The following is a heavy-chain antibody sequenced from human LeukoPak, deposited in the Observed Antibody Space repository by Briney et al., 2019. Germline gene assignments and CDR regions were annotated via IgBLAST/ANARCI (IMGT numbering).Heavy chain of an antibody. V-gene: IGHV4-34*12. J-gene: IGHJ3*02. CDR2: MIHSGST. D-gene: IGHD3-10*01. CDR3: AKSNGYGLGDI. Sequence: SETLSLTCAVYGESFSRYYWSWLRQPPGKGLEWIGEMIHSGSTNYNPSLKSRLTISLDTSRNQFSLKLNSVTAADTAVYYCAKSNGYGLGDIWGQGTVVTVSS. CDR1: GESFSRYY.